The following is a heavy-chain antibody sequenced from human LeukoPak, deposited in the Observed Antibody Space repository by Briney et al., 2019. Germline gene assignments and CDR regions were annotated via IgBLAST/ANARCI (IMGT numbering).Heavy chain of an antibody. CDR3: AELGITMIGGV. J-gene: IGHJ6*04. D-gene: IGHD3-10*02. Sequence: RPGGSLRLSCAASGFTFSSYEMDWVRQAPGKGLEWVSYISSSGSTIYYADSVKGRFTISRDNAKNSLYLQMNSLRAEDTAVYYCAELGITMIGGVWGKGTTVTISS. CDR1: GFTFSSYE. V-gene: IGHV3-48*03. CDR2: ISSSGSTI.